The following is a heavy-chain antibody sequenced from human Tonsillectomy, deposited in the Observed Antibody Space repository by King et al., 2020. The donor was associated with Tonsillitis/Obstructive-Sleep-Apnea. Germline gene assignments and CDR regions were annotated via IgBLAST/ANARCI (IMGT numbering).Heavy chain of an antibody. Sequence: VQLVESGGGLVQPGGSLRLSCAASGFTFSSYWMSWVRQAPGKGLEWVANIKQDGSEKYYVDSLKGRFTISRDNAKNSLYLQMNSLRAEDTAVYYCARDGGTTVTREPYFDYWGQGTLVTVSS. CDR1: GFTFSSYW. J-gene: IGHJ4*02. CDR3: ARDGGTTVTREPYFDY. CDR2: IKQDGSEK. V-gene: IGHV3-7*04. D-gene: IGHD4-17*01.